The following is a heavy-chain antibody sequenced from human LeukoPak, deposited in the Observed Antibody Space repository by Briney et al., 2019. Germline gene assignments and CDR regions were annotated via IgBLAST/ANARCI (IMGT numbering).Heavy chain of an antibody. D-gene: IGHD5-24*01. Sequence: SVKVSCKASGGTFSSYAISWVRQAPGQGLEWMGRIIPIFGTANYAQKFQGRVTITTDESTSTAYMELSSLRSEDTAVYYCARNRDGYNSVRSYWYFDLWGRGTLVTVSS. V-gene: IGHV1-69*05. CDR2: IIPIFGTA. CDR3: ARNRDGYNSVRSYWYFDL. CDR1: GGTFSSYA. J-gene: IGHJ2*01.